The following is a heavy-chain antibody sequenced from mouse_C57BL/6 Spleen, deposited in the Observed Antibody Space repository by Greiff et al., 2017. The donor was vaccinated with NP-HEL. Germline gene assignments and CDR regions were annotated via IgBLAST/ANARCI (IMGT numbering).Heavy chain of an antibody. CDR2: IDPSDSYT. CDR3: AIYDGYYVGFAY. CDR1: GYTFTSYW. J-gene: IGHJ3*01. D-gene: IGHD2-3*01. Sequence: QVQLQQSGAELVKPGASVKLSCKASGYTFTSYWMQWVKQRPGQGLEWIGEIDPSDSYTNYNQKFKGKATLTVDTSSSTAYMQLSSLTSEDSAVYYCAIYDGYYVGFAYWGQGTLVTVSA. V-gene: IGHV1-50*01.